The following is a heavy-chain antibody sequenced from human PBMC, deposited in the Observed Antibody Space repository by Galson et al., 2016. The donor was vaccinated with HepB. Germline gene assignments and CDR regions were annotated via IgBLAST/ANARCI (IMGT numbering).Heavy chain of an antibody. D-gene: IGHD2-21*01. CDR1: GFMFSTFG. CDR2: ISYDGSNK. CDR3: AKIVDLVPLEEY. J-gene: IGHJ4*02. Sequence: LRLSCAASGFMFSTFGMHWVRQDPGKGLEWVAFISYDGSNKYYADSVKGRFTVSRDNSKNTLYLQMNSLRPEDTAVYYCAKIVDLVPLEEYWGQGTLVTVSS. V-gene: IGHV3-30*18.